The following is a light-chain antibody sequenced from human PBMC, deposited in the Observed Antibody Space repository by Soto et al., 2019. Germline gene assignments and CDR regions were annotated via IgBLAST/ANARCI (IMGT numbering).Light chain of an antibody. CDR2: GAS. Sequence: EIVMTQSPATLSVSPWEIATLSCRASQSISSSLAWLQQKPGQAPRLLIFGASTRATGIPARFSGSGSGTEFTLTITSLQSEDFAVYYCQQYNNWPQTFGQGTKVDIK. V-gene: IGKV3-15*01. CDR3: QQYNNWPQT. CDR1: QSISSS. J-gene: IGKJ1*01.